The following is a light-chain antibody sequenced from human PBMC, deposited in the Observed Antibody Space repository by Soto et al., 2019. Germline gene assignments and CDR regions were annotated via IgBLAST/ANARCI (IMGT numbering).Light chain of an antibody. Sequence: EIVLTQSPGTLSLSPGERATLSCRASQSVSSNYLAWHQQKPGQAPRLLIYGASSRATGIPDRFSGSGSGTDFTLTISSLEPEDFAVYYCQQRSNWPLTFGGGTKVDI. V-gene: IGKV3D-20*02. J-gene: IGKJ4*01. CDR1: QSVSSNY. CDR3: QQRSNWPLT. CDR2: GAS.